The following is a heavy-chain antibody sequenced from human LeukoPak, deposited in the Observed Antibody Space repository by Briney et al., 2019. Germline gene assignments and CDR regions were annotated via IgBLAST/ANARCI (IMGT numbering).Heavy chain of an antibody. CDR3: ARVWLVGALPDY. D-gene: IGHD1-26*01. CDR2: INSDGSIT. CDR1: GFTFSRYG. V-gene: IGHV3-74*01. J-gene: IGHJ4*01. Sequence: PGRSLRLSCAASGFTFSRYGMHWVRQAPGKGLVWVSRINSDGSITTYADSVKGRFTISRDNAKNTLFLQMNSLRAEDTAVYYCARVWLVGALPDYWGQGTLVTVSS.